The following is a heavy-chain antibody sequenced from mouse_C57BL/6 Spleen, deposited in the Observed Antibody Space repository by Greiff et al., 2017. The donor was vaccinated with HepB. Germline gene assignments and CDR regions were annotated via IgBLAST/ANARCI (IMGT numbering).Heavy chain of an antibody. V-gene: IGHV1-15*01. D-gene: IGHD1-3*01. Sequence: QVQLQQSGAELVRPGASVTLSCKASGYTFTDYEMHWVKQTPVHGLEWIGAIDPETGGTAYNQKFKGKAILTADKSSSTAYMELRSLTSEDSAVYYGTREETNYAMDYWGQGTSVTVSS. CDR1: GYTFTDYE. CDR2: IDPETGGT. J-gene: IGHJ4*01. CDR3: TREETNYAMDY.